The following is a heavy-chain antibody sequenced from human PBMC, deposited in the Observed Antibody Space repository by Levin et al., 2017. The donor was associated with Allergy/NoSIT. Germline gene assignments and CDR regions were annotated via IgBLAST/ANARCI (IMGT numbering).Heavy chain of an antibody. CDR1: GFTFRSYG. CDR3: ATRASGYDYGYFDL. V-gene: IGHV3-23*01. Sequence: PGGSLRLSCAASGFTFRSYGMNWVRQAPGKGLEWVSGLSGSGDTTYYADSVKGRFTISRDNSKNTLFLQMNSLRAEDTAVYYCATRASGYDYGYFDLWGRGTLVTVSS. J-gene: IGHJ2*01. CDR2: LSGSGDTT. D-gene: IGHD5-12*01.